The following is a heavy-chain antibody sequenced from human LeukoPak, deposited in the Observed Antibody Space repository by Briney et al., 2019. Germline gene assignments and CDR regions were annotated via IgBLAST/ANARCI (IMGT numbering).Heavy chain of an antibody. CDR2: INSDGSST. CDR3: ERDYYGSGKTRWFDL. Sequence: PGGSLRLSCAASGFTFSGHWMHWVRQAPGKGLVWVSRINSDGSSTIYADSVKGRFTISRDNAKNTLYLQMNSLRAEDTAVYYCERDYYGSGKTRWFDLWGQGSLVTVSS. D-gene: IGHD3-10*01. V-gene: IGHV3-74*01. CDR1: GFTFSGHW. J-gene: IGHJ5*02.